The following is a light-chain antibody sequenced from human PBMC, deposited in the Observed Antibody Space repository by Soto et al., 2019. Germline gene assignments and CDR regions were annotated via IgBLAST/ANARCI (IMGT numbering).Light chain of an antibody. Sequence: DIVMTQSPDSLAVSLGERATINCKSSQSVLYSSHNKNYLAWYQQRPGQPHKLLIYWASTRESGVPDRFSGSGSGTDFTLTITSLQAEDVAVYYCQQYESTPPTFGQGTKLEIK. J-gene: IGKJ2*01. CDR2: WAS. CDR1: QSVLYSSHNKNY. CDR3: QQYESTPPT. V-gene: IGKV4-1*01.